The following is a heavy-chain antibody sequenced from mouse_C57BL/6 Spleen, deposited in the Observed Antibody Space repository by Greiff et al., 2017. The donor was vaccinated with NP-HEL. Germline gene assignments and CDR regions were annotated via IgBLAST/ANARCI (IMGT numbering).Heavy chain of an antibody. Sequence: EVQLVESGGDLVKPGGSLKLSCAASGFTFSSYGMSWVRQTPDKRLEWVATISSGGSYTYYPDSVKGRFTISRDNAKNTLYLQMSSLKSEDTAMYYCARQGGSSSHWYFDVWGTGTTVTVSS. J-gene: IGHJ1*03. CDR3: ARQGGSSSHWYFDV. CDR1: GFTFSSYG. V-gene: IGHV5-6*01. CDR2: ISSGGSYT. D-gene: IGHD1-1*01.